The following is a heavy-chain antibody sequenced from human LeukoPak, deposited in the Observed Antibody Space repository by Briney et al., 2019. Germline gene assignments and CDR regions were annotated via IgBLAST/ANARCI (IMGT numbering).Heavy chain of an antibody. D-gene: IGHD3-10*01. CDR3: ARDRPLDADDYYGFYYFDY. CDR1: GYTFTGYY. J-gene: IGHJ4*02. CDR2: INPNSGGT. Sequence: ASVKVSCKASGYTFTGYYMSWVRQAPGQGLEWMGWINPNSGGTNHAQKFQGRVTMTRDTSISTAYMELSRLRSDDTAVYYCARDRPLDADDYYGFYYFDYWGQGTLVTVSS. V-gene: IGHV1-2*02.